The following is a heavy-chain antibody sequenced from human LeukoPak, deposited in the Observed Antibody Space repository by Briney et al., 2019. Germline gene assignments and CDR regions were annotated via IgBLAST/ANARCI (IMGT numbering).Heavy chain of an antibody. D-gene: IGHD1-1*01. V-gene: IGHV1-69*04. CDR1: GGTFSSYA. CDR2: IIPILGIA. CDR3: ARDQLEGNWFDP. Sequence: GASVKVSCKASGGTFSSYAISWVRQAPGQGLEWMGRIIPILGIANYAQKFQGRVTITADKSTSTAYMELSSLRSEDTAVYYCARDQLEGNWFDPWGQGTLVTVSS. J-gene: IGHJ5*02.